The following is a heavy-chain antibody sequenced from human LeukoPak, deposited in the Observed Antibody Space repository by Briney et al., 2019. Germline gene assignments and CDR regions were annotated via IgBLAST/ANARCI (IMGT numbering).Heavy chain of an antibody. CDR2: IYYSGST. CDR3: ARDGAQPGMDV. J-gene: IGHJ6*02. CDR1: GDSVSSNNYY. Sequence: PSETLSLTCTVSGDSVSSNNYYWSWIRQHPGKGLEWIGYIYYSGSTYYNPSLKSRVTISVDTSKNQFSLKLSSVTAADTAVYYCARDGAQPGMDVWGQGTTVTVSS. D-gene: IGHD3-10*01. V-gene: IGHV4-31*03.